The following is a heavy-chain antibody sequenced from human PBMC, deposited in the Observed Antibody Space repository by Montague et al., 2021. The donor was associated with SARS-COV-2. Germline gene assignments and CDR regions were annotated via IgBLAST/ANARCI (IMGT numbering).Heavy chain of an antibody. CDR1: GFTFSSYG. CDR2: IWYDGSNK. CDR3: ARDLFWGTDSGTQQRRDY. Sequence: SLRLSCAASGFTFSSYGMHWVRQAPGKGLEWVAVIWYDGSNKYYADSVKGRFTISRDNSKNTLYLQMNSLRAEDTAVYYCARDLFWGTDSGTQQRRDYWGQGTLVTASS. J-gene: IGHJ4*02. V-gene: IGHV3-33*01. D-gene: IGHD3-16*01.